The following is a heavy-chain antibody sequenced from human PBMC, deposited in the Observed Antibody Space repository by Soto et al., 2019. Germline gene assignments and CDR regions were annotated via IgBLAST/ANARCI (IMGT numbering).Heavy chain of an antibody. CDR2: IYYSGST. D-gene: IGHD2-15*01. CDR3: ARDKEGYCSGGSCHKNPRISSYYYYYMDV. CDR1: GGSISSYY. V-gene: IGHV4-59*01. J-gene: IGHJ6*03. Sequence: PSETLSLTCTVSGGSISSYYWSWIRQPPGKGLEWIGYIYYSGSTNYNPSLKSRVTISVDTSKNQFSLKLSSVTAADTAVYYCARDKEGYCSGGSCHKNPRISSYYYYYMDVWGKGTTVTVSS.